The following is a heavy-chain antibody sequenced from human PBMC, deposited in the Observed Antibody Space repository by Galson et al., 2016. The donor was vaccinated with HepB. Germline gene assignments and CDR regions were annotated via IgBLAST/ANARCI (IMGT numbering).Heavy chain of an antibody. V-gene: IGHV4-31*03. CDR1: GGSISSGSYF. Sequence: LSLTCTVSGGSISSGSYFWSWIRQHPGKGLEWIGYIYNTGSTYYNPSLKSRVTISADTSKNQFSLKMTSVTAADTAVYYCARSRRVYYFDYWGQGTLVTVSS. CDR2: IYNTGST. CDR3: ARSRRVYYFDY. J-gene: IGHJ4*02. D-gene: IGHD2-8*01.